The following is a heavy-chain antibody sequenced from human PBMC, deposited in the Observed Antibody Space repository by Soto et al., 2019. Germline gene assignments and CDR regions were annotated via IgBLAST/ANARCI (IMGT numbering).Heavy chain of an antibody. V-gene: IGHV3-30-3*01. D-gene: IGHD4-17*01. CDR3: ARDHEKASTVTTSYYYYGMDV. CDR1: GFTFSSYA. J-gene: IGHJ6*02. CDR2: ISYDGSNK. Sequence: GGSLRLSCAASGFTFSSYAMHWVRQAPGKGLEWVAVISYDGSNKYYADSVKGRFTISRDNSKNTLYLQMNSLRAEDTAVYYCARDHEKASTVTTSYYYYGMDVWGQGTTVTVSS.